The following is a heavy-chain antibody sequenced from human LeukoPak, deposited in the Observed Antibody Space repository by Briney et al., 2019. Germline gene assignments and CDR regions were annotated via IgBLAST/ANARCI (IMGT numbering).Heavy chain of an antibody. CDR1: GGTFSSYA. V-gene: IGHV1-69*01. Sequence: SVTVSCKASGGTFSSYAISWVRQAPGQGLEWMGGIIPIFGTANYAQKFQGRVTITADESTSTAYMELSSLRSEDTAVYYCARALNYYDSSGYYYYYMDVWGKGTTVTISS. CDR2: IIPIFGTA. J-gene: IGHJ6*03. CDR3: ARALNYYDSSGYYYYYMDV. D-gene: IGHD3-22*01.